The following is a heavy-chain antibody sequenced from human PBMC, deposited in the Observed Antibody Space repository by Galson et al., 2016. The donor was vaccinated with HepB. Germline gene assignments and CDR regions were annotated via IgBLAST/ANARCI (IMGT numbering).Heavy chain of an antibody. Sequence: SLRLSCAAWKITMSKYWMSWVRQAPGEGVEWVANIKPDESETYYVDSVKGRFVISRDNDKNSVYLEMNNVRAEDTAVYYCARVCRDCGDSGYRPFDSWGQGTLVTVAA. V-gene: IGHV3-7*01. CDR2: IKPDESET. CDR3: ARVCRDCGDSGYRPFDS. CDR1: KITMSKYW. D-gene: IGHD2-21*01. J-gene: IGHJ4*02.